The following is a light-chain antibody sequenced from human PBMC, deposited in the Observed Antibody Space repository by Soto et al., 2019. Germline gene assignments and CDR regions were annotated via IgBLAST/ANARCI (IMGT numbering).Light chain of an antibody. CDR1: QSVSSN. J-gene: IGKJ1*01. V-gene: IGKV3-20*01. Sequence: IVLTQSPATLSLSPGERATLSCRASQSVSSNLAWYRHKPGQAPRLLIYGASSRETGIPDRVRCSGAGTDFTLTISRLEPEDVAVDYCQQYGSSTWTFGQGTKVDIK. CDR2: GAS. CDR3: QQYGSSTWT.